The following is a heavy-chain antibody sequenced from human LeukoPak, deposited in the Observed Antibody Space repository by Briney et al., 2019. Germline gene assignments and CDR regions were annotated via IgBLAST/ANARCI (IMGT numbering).Heavy chain of an antibody. D-gene: IGHD1-26*01. J-gene: IGHJ4*02. CDR2: IYTSGST. CDR1: GGSISSGSYY. Sequence: SQTLSLTCTVSGGSISSGSYYWSWIRQPAGKGLEWIRRIYTSGSTNYTPSLKSRVNISVDTSKNQYSLTLSSVTAAYTAVYYCARETAYSGSFDYWGQGTLVTASS. V-gene: IGHV4-61*02. CDR3: ARETAYSGSFDY.